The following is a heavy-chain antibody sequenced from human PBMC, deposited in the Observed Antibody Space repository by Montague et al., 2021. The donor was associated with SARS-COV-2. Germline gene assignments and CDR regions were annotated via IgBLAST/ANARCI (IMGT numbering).Heavy chain of an antibody. CDR1: GGSISSGSYY. CDR2: IYISGST. CDR3: ARSRGRLQWPYYDYYGMDV. J-gene: IGHJ6*02. V-gene: IGHV4-61*02. D-gene: IGHD2-15*01. Sequence: TLSLTCSVSGGSISSGSYYWSWIRQPAGKGLEWIGRIYISGSTNYNPSLKSRVTMPVDTSKNQFSLKLSSVTAADTAVYYRARSRGRLQWPYYDYYGMDVWGQGTTVTVSS.